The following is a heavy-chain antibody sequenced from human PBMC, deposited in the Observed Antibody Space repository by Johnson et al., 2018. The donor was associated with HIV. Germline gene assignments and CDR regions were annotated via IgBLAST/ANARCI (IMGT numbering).Heavy chain of an antibody. CDR2: IRYDGSNK. Sequence: QVQLLESGGGVVQPGGSLRLSCAASGFTFSSYGMHWVRQAPGKGLEWVAFIRYDGSNKYYADSVKGRFTISRDNSKNTLYLQMNSLRAEDTAVYYCAKDQSLLAAPPDAFDIWGQGTMVTVSS. J-gene: IGHJ3*02. V-gene: IGHV3-30*02. CDR1: GFTFSSYG. CDR3: AKDQSLLAAPPDAFDI. D-gene: IGHD6-6*01.